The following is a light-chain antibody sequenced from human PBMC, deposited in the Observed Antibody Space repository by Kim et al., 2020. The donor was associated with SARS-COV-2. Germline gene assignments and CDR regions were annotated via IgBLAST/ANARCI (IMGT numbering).Light chain of an antibody. J-gene: IGKJ2*01. CDR2: MGS. CDR3: MQALQTPYT. CDR1: QSLLYSNGYNH. Sequence: EPASISCRSSQSLLYSNGYNHLDWYLQKPGQSPQLLIYMGSNRASGVPDRFSGSGSGTDFTLKISRVVAEDAAIYYCMQALQTPYTFGQGTKLEI. V-gene: IGKV2-28*01.